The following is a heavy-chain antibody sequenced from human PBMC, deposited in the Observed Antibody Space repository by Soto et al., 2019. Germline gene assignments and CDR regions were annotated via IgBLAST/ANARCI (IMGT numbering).Heavy chain of an antibody. J-gene: IGHJ4*02. D-gene: IGHD4-17*01. CDR2: ISGSGGST. V-gene: IGHV3-23*01. Sequence: EVQLLESGGGLVQPGGSLRLSCTASGFTFSSYAMSWVRQAPGKGLEWVSAISGSGGSTYYADSVKGRFPISRDNSKNTLYLPIESLRAEDTAVYYCAKDPMGGATVRLFDYWGQGTLVTVSS. CDR3: AKDPMGGATVRLFDY. CDR1: GFTFSSYA.